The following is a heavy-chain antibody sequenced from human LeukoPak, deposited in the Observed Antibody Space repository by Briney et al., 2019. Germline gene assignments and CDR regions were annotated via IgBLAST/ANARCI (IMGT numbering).Heavy chain of an antibody. CDR3: AQGRITMVREWGIRDY. CDR1: ASTLTITG. CDR2: ISAYNGNT. V-gene: IGHV1-18*01. J-gene: IGHJ4*02. D-gene: IGHD3-10*01. Sequence: ASVKASCKASASTLTITGISLVRQAPGQGLEWMGWISAYNGNTNYAQKLQGRVTMTTDTSTSTAYMELRSLRSDDTAVYYCAQGRITMVREWGIRDYWGQGTLVTVSS.